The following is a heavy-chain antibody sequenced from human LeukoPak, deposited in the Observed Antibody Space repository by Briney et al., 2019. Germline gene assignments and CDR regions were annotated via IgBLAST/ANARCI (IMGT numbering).Heavy chain of an antibody. CDR3: AKSRYCSSTSCSEPRLYYYNGMDV. CDR1: GFTFSSYW. J-gene: IGHJ6*02. D-gene: IGHD2-2*01. CDR2: VETDGSST. Sequence: GGSLRLSCAASGFTFSSYWMHWVRQAPGKGLGWVSRVETDGSSTGYADSVKGRCTISRDNSKNTLYMQMNSLRAEDTAVYYCAKSRYCSSTSCSEPRLYYYNGMDVWGQGTTVTVSS. V-gene: IGHV3-74*01.